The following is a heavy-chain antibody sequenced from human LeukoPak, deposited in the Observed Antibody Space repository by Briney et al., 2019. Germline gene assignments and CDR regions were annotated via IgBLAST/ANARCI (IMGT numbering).Heavy chain of an antibody. V-gene: IGHV4-59*01. J-gene: IGHJ6*03. Sequence: SETLSLTCTISGGSISSYYWSWIRQPPGKGLEWIGYIYYTGRTNHNPSLKSRVTISVDTSKNQFSLKLSSVTAADTAVYYCARVVYSGYDFRGAMDVWGKGTTVTVSS. D-gene: IGHD5-12*01. CDR2: IYYTGRT. CDR3: ARVVYSGYDFRGAMDV. CDR1: GGSISSYY.